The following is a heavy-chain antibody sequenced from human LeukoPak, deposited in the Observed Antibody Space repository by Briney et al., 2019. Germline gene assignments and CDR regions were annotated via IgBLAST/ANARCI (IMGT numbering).Heavy chain of an antibody. J-gene: IGHJ4*02. CDR3: ATVGEYSSSSGGFYYFDH. V-gene: IGHV1-24*01. D-gene: IGHD6-6*01. CDR2: FDAEDGET. Sequence: ASVKVSCKVSGYTLTELSIHWGRQAPGKGLEWMGGFDAEDGETIYAQKFQGRVTMTEDTSTDTAYMELSSLSSEDTAVYYCATVGEYSSSSGGFYYFDHWGQGTLVTVSS. CDR1: GYTLTELS.